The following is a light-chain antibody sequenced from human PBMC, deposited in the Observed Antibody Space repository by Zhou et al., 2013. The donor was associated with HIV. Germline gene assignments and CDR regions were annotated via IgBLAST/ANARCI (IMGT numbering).Light chain of an antibody. CDR2: SAS. CDR3: QHYHSYPWS. V-gene: IGKV1-39*01. Sequence: DIQMTQSPSSLSASVGDRVTISCRASQSIDSYVNWYQQRPGKAPKLLIYSASSLQSGVPSRFSGSGSGTGFILTITSLQPDDFATYYCQHYHSYPWSFGQGTKVEL. J-gene: IGKJ1*01. CDR1: QSIDSY.